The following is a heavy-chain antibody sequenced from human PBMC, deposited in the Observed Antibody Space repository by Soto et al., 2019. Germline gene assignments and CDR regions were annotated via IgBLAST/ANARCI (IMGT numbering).Heavy chain of an antibody. J-gene: IGHJ4*02. CDR3: ARGSGGSRAIFDY. CDR2: ISYDGANK. CDR1: GFTFSSYA. Sequence: VQLVESGGGVVQPGRSLRLSCAASGFTFSSYAIHWVRQAPGKGLEWVAVISYDGANKYYADSVKGRFTISRDNSKNTLYVQMNSLRTEDTAVYYCARGSGGSRAIFDYWGQGTLVTVSS. D-gene: IGHD2-15*01. V-gene: IGHV3-30-3*01.